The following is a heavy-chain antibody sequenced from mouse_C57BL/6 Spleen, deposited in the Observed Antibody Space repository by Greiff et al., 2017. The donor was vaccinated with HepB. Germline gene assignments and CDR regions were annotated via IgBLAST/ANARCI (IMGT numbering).Heavy chain of an antibody. D-gene: IGHD1-1*01. CDR2: INPSSGYT. V-gene: IGHV1-7*01. J-gene: IGHJ1*03. CDR3: ARSNYYGSSHWYFDV. Sequence: VQGVGSGAELAKPGASVKLSCKASGYTFTSYWMHWVNQRPGQGLEWIGYINPSSGYTKYNQKFKDKATLTADKSSSTAYMQLSSLTYEDSAVYYCARSNYYGSSHWYFDVWGTGTTVTVSS. CDR1: GYTFTSYW.